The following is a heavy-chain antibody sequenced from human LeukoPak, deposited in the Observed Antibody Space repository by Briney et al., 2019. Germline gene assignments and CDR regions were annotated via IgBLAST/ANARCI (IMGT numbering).Heavy chain of an antibody. CDR3: ARGGDNWNLARAFDI. J-gene: IGHJ3*02. D-gene: IGHD1-20*01. CDR1: GFTFSSYW. Sequence: GGSLRLSCAASGFTFSSYWMSWVRQAPGKGLEWVANIKQDGSEKYYVDSVKGRFTISRDNAKNSLYLQMNSLRAEDTAVYYCARGGDNWNLARAFDIWGQGTMVTVSS. V-gene: IGHV3-7*01. CDR2: IKQDGSEK.